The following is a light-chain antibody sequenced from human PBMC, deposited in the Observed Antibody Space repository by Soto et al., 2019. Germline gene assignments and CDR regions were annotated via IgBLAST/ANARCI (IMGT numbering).Light chain of an antibody. J-gene: IGLJ2*01. V-gene: IGLV2-11*01. CDR2: DVS. Sequence: QSALTQPRSVSGSPGQSVTISCTGTSSDVGGYNYVSWYQQYPGKVPKVLIYDVSKRPSGVPDRFSGFKSGNTASLTISGLQAEDEAEYNCCSYAGSYTLIFGGGTKLTVL. CDR1: SSDVGGYNY. CDR3: CSYAGSYTLI.